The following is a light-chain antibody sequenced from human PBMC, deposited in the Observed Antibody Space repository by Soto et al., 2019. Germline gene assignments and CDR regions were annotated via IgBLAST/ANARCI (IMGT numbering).Light chain of an antibody. Sequence: QSVRTEPASVSGSPGQSITISCSGTSSDVGSYDHVAWYQQFPGKTPKLMIYAVSNRPSGVSNRFSGSKSGNTASLTISGLQAEDEADYFCISYTGSSTSYVFGTGTRVTVL. CDR2: AVS. CDR3: ISYTGSSTSYV. CDR1: SSDVGSYDH. V-gene: IGLV2-14*01. J-gene: IGLJ1*01.